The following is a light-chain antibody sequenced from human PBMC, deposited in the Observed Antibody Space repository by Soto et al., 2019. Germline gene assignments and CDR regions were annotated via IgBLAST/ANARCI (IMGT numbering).Light chain of an antibody. Sequence: QSALTHPASVSGSTVQSITISCTGTSSDVGGYYYVSWYQQHPGKAPKLIIYDFSYRPSGVANRFSGSMSGNTASLTISGLEAEYEADYYCSSYTTSSPHVVFGGGTKLTVL. J-gene: IGLJ2*01. V-gene: IGLV2-14*01. CDR3: SSYTTSSPHVV. CDR2: DFS. CDR1: SSDVGGYYY.